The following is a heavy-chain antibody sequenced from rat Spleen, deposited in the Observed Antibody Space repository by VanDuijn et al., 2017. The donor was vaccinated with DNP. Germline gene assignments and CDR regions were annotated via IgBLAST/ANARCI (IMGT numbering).Heavy chain of an antibody. CDR2: ISYDGGST. J-gene: IGHJ4*01. CDR1: GFTFSDYY. CDR3: ARSPSGYGYLYAMDA. V-gene: IGHV5-20*01. D-gene: IGHD1-4*01. Sequence: EVQLVESGGGLVQPGRSLKLSCAASGFTFSDYYMAWVRQAPTKGLEWVASISYDGGSTYYRDSVKGRFTISRDNAKSSLYLQMDSLRSEDTATYYCARSPSGYGYLYAMDAWGQGTSVTVSS.